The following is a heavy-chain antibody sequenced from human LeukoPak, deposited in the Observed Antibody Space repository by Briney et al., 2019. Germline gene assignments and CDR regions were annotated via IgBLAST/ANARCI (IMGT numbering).Heavy chain of an antibody. J-gene: IGHJ4*02. CDR1: GGSISSSSYY. V-gene: IGHV4-39*01. Sequence: SETLSLTCTVSGGSISSSSYYWGWIRQPPGKGLEWIGSIYYSGSTYYNPSLKSRVTISVDTSKNQFSLTLSSVTAADTAVYYCARHAPTLSGSYKEFDYWGQGTLVTVSS. CDR3: ARHAPTLSGSYKEFDY. CDR2: IYYSGST. D-gene: IGHD1-26*01.